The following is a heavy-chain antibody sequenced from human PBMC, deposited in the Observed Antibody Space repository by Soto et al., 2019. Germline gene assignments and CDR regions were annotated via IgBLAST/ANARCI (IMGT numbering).Heavy chain of an antibody. CDR1: GGSISSSSYY. V-gene: IGHV4-39*07. Sequence: SQTLSLTCTVSGGSISSSSYYWGLIRQPPRKELEWIGSIYYSGSAYYNPSLKSRVTISVDTSKNQFSLKLSSVTAADTAVYYCARDPPRDYYGSGSYSNWFDPWGQGTLVTVSS. D-gene: IGHD3-10*01. CDR3: ARDPPRDYYGSGSYSNWFDP. J-gene: IGHJ5*02. CDR2: IYYSGSA.